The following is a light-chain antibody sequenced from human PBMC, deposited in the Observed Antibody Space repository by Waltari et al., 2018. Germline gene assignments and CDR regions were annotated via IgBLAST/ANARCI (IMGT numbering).Light chain of an antibody. CDR1: NSNVGSYNL. CDR3: CSNVGSSVF. CDR2: EGN. Sequence: QSALTQPASVSGSPGPSITISCTGFNSNVGSYNLVSWYQQHPGKAPKLLIYEGNRRPSGVSNRFSGSKSDNTASLTLSGLQAEDEADYYCCSNVGSSVFFGGGTKLTVL. V-gene: IGLV2-23*03. J-gene: IGLJ2*01.